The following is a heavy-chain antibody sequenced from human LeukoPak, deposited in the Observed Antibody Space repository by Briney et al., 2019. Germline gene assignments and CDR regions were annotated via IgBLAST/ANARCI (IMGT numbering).Heavy chain of an antibody. Sequence: SETLSLTCTVSSGSVSSSSYYWGWIRQPPGKGLEWIGTIYYSGNTFYNPSLKSRVTISVDTSKNQFSLKLSSVTAADTAVYYCARLTTVGCKSRRCYPDYWGQGILVTVSS. J-gene: IGHJ4*02. CDR1: SGSVSSSSYY. CDR2: IYYSGNT. V-gene: IGHV4-39*01. D-gene: IGHD2-15*01. CDR3: ARLTTVGCKSRRCYPDY.